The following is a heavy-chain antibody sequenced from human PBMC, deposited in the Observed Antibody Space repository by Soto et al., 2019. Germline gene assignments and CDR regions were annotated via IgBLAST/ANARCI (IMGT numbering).Heavy chain of an antibody. Sequence: GGSLRLSCAASGFTFSNAWMNWVRQAPGKGLEWVGRIKSKTDGGTTDYAAPVKGRFTISRDDSKNTLYLQMNSLKTEDTAVYYCTTDYADYYYYYGMDVWGQGTTVTVSS. CDR1: GFTFSNAW. D-gene: IGHD4-17*01. CDR2: IKSKTDGGTT. V-gene: IGHV3-15*07. J-gene: IGHJ6*02. CDR3: TTDYADYYYYYGMDV.